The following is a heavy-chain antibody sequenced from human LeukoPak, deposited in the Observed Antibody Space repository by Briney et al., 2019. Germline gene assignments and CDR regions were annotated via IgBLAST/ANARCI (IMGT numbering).Heavy chain of an antibody. J-gene: IGHJ5*02. V-gene: IGHV4-59*08. Sequence: SETLSLTCTVSDVSISSYYWSWIRQPPGKGLEWIGYIFYSGTTNYSPPLMSRVTLSLDRSKNQISLKLSSVTAADTAVYYCARHRGYDSGGYYRWFDPWGPGTLVTVSS. D-gene: IGHD3-22*01. CDR1: DVSISSYY. CDR3: ARHRGYDSGGYYRWFDP. CDR2: IFYSGTT.